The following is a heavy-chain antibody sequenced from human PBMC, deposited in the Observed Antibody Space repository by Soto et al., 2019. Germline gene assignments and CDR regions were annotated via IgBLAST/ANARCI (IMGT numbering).Heavy chain of an antibody. CDR3: ARGRYGDY. Sequence: QVHLVQSGAEVKKPGASVKVSCKASGYTFTSYGITWVRQAPGQGLEWMGWISAHNGNTDYAQKLQGRVIVTRDTPPSPAYMELRSLISDDTAVYYCARGRYGDYWGQGALVTVSS. CDR2: ISAHNGNT. D-gene: IGHD1-1*01. V-gene: IGHV1-18*01. CDR1: GYTFTSYG. J-gene: IGHJ4*02.